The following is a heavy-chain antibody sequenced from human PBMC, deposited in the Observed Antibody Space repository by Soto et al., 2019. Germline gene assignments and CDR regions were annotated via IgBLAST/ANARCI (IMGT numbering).Heavy chain of an antibody. CDR2: ISYDGSNK. V-gene: IGHV3-30*18. CDR1: GFTFSSYG. D-gene: IGHD2-2*01. Sequence: GGSLRLSCAASGFTFSSYGMHWVRQAPGKGLEWVAVISYDGSNKYYADSVKGRFTISRDNSKNTLYLQMNSLRAEDTAVYYCAKDLGYCSSTSCYSYYYYGMDVWGQGTTVTVSS. J-gene: IGHJ6*02. CDR3: AKDLGYCSSTSCYSYYYYGMDV.